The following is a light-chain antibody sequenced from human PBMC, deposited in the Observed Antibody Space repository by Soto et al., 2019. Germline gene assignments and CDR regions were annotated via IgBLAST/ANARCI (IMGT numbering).Light chain of an antibody. CDR3: QTWGTGIWV. V-gene: IGLV4-69*01. CDR2: LNSDGSH. CDR1: SGHSSYA. J-gene: IGLJ3*02. Sequence: QPVLTQSPSASASLGASVKLTCTLSSGHSSYAIAGHQQQPEKGPRYLMKLNSDGSHSKGDGIPDRFSGSSSGAERYLTISSLQSEDEADYYCQTWGTGIWVFGGGTKVTVL.